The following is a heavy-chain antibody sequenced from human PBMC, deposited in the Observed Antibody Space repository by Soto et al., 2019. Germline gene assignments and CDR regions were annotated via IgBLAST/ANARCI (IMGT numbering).Heavy chain of an antibody. V-gene: IGHV3-74*01. D-gene: IGHD4-17*01. CDR2: INSYGSST. CDR1: GFTFSSYW. CDR3: ARAYGDPYWYFDL. Sequence: EVQLVESGGGLVQPGGSLRLSCAASGFTFSSYWMHWVRQAPGKGLVWVSRINSYGSSTSYADSVKGRFTISRDNAKNTLYLQMNSLRAEDTAVYYCARAYGDPYWYFDLWGRGTLVTVSS. J-gene: IGHJ2*01.